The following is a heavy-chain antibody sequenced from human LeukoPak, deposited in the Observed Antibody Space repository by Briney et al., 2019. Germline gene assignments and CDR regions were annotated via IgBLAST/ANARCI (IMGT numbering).Heavy chain of an antibody. V-gene: IGHV3-74*01. J-gene: IGHJ4*02. CDR1: GFTFSSYW. CDR2: INTDGSST. D-gene: IGHD2-2*01. Sequence: GGSLRLSCAASGFTFSSYWMHWVRQAPGKGLVWVSRINTDGSSTSYADSVKGRFTISRDNAKNTLYLQMNSLRAEDTAVYYCASRRYCSSTSCPPDYWGQGTLVTVSS. CDR3: ASRRYCSSTSCPPDY.